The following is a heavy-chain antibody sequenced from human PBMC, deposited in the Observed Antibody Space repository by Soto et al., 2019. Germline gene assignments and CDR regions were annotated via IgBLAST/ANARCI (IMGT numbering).Heavy chain of an antibody. V-gene: IGHV3-74*01. CDR1: GYNFGGFW. D-gene: IGHD3-10*01. Sequence: GGSLRLSCAGSGYNFGGFWMHWVRQAPGKGLVWVSRIDNGGTNTVYADAVKGRFTISRDNAKNTLCLQMNSLRAEDTAAYYCAKDRGRPDAFNIWGQGTMVTVSS. CDR2: IDNGGTNT. J-gene: IGHJ3*02. CDR3: AKDRGRPDAFNI.